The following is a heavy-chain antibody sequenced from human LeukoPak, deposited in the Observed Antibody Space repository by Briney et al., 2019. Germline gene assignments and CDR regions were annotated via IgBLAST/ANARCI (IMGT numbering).Heavy chain of an antibody. V-gene: IGHV3-30*19. J-gene: IGHJ4*02. CDR3: ARDHYYYDSSGYYS. D-gene: IGHD3-22*01. CDR1: GFTFSSYG. CDR2: ISYDGSNK. Sequence: GRSLRLSCAASGFTFSSYGMHWVRQAPGKGLEWVAVISYDGSNKYYADSVKGRFTISRDNSKNTLYLQMNSLRAEDTAVYYCARDHYYYDSSGYYSWGQGTLVTVSS.